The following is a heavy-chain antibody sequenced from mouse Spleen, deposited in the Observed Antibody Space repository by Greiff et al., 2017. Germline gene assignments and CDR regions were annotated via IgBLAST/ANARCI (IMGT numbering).Heavy chain of an antibody. CDR2: ISSGGGST. CDR1: GFTFSSYY. J-gene: IGHJ2*01. CDR3: ARDLGWTRGYFDY. Sequence: EVKLVESGGGLVKRGGSLKLSCAASGFTFSSYYMSWVRQTPEKRLEWVATISSGGGSTYYPDSVKGRFTISRDNAKNTLYLQMSSLNSEDTAVYYCARDLGWTRGYFDYWGQGTTLTVSS. V-gene: IGHV5-9*04. D-gene: IGHD1-2*01.